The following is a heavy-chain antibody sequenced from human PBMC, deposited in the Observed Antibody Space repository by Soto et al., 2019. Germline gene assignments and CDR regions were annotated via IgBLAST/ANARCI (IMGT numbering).Heavy chain of an antibody. J-gene: IGHJ5*02. CDR1: GGSISSGDYY. Sequence: PSETLSLTCTVSGGSISSGDYYWSWIRQPPGKGLEWIGYIYYSGSTYYNPSLKSRVTISVDTSKNQFSLKLSSVTAADTAVYYCAGRGFTVIRSSFWFDPWGQGTLVTVSS. V-gene: IGHV4-30-4*01. CDR2: IYYSGST. D-gene: IGHD4-4*01. CDR3: AGRGFTVIRSSFWFDP.